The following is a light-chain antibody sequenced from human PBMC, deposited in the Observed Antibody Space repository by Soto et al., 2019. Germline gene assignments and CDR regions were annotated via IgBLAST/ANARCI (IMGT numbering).Light chain of an antibody. CDR3: LQSYSTLVT. CDR2: AAS. V-gene: IGKV1-39*01. J-gene: IGKJ2*01. Sequence: DIQMTQSPSSLSASVGDRVTITCRASQSISSYLNWYQQKPGKDPKLLIYAASSLQSGVPSRFSGSGSGTDFTLTISSLQPEDFATYYCLQSYSTLVTFGQGTKLEIK. CDR1: QSISSY.